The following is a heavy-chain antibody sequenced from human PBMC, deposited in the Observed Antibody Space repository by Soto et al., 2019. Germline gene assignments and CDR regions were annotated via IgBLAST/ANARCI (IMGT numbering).Heavy chain of an antibody. CDR2: ISYDGSNK. CDR3: ARDYALEYSSSLDY. D-gene: IGHD6-6*01. J-gene: IGHJ4*02. CDR1: GFTFSSYA. V-gene: IGHV3-30-3*01. Sequence: LRLSCAASGFTFSSYAMHWVRQAPGKGLEWVAVISYDGSNKYYADSVKGRFTISRDNSKNTLYLQMNSLRAEDTAVYYCARDYALEYSSSLDYWGQGTLVTVSS.